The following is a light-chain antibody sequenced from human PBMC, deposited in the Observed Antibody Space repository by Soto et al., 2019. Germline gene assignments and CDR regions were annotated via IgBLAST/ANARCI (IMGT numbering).Light chain of an antibody. CDR1: KLGEKY. CDR3: QAWDTTSAI. V-gene: IGLV3-1*01. J-gene: IGLJ2*01. Sequence: SYELTQPPSLSVSPGQTATITCSGDKLGEKYVYWYQQRPGQSPVLVIYQDTTRPSGITDRISGSTSGNTGTLSISGTQTLDEADYYCQAWDTTSAIFGGGTKVTVL. CDR2: QDT.